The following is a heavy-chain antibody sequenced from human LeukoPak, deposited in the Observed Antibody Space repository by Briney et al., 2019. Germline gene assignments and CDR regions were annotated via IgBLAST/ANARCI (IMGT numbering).Heavy chain of an antibody. CDR1: GFTFNNYA. J-gene: IGHJ4*01. Sequence: GGSLRLSCAASGFTFNNYAMSWVRQAPGKGLEWVSAISGSAGATYYPDSVKGRFTISRDNSKNRLYLQMNSLRAEDTAVYYCAKKRDNHDWLYYFDDWGQGTQVTVSS. V-gene: IGHV3-23*01. CDR2: ISGSAGAT. CDR3: AKKRDNHDWLYYFDD. D-gene: IGHD3-9*01.